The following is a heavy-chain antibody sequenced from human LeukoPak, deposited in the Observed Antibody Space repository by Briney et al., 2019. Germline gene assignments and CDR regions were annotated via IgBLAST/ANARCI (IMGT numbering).Heavy chain of an antibody. CDR2: ISSTSTYI. Sequence: TGGSLRLSCAASEFTFSSYTINWVRQAPGKGLEWVSSISSTSTYISYADSVKGRFTISRDNAKNSLYLQMNSLRAGDTAVYYCARGGGNFDHWGQGTLVTVSS. CDR3: ARGGGNFDH. V-gene: IGHV3-21*01. J-gene: IGHJ4*02. CDR1: EFTFSSYT. D-gene: IGHD2-15*01.